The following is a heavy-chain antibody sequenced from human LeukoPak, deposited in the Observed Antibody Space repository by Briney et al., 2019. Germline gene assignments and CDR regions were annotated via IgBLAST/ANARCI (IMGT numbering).Heavy chain of an antibody. J-gene: IGHJ6*02. CDR2: IKQDGSEK. D-gene: IGHD3-16*01. CDR1: GFTFSSYW. V-gene: IGHV3-7*03. CDR3: ARGGGLDV. Sequence: GGSLRLSCAASGFTFSSYWMTRVRQAPGKGLEWVANIKQDGSEKYYVDSVKGRFTISRDNAKNSLYLQMSNLRAEDTAAYFCARGGGLDVWGQGATVTVSS.